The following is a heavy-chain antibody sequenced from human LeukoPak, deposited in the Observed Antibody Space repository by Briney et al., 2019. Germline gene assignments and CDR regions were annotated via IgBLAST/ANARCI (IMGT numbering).Heavy chain of an antibody. D-gene: IGHD2-2*01. V-gene: IGHV5-51*01. Sequence: GESLKISCKGSGYSFTSYWIGWVRQMPGKGLEWKGIIYPGDSDTRYSPSFQGQVTISADKSISTAYLQWSSLKASDTAMYYCARSYCSSTSCYSYWGQGTLVTVSS. CDR2: IYPGDSDT. CDR1: GYSFTSYW. CDR3: ARSYCSSTSCYSY. J-gene: IGHJ4*02.